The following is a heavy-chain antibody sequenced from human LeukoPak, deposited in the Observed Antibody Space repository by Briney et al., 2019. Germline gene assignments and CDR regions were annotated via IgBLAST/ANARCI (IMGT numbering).Heavy chain of an antibody. Sequence: SVKVSCKASGDTFSSYAISWVRQAPGQGLEWMGRIIPILGIANYAQKFQGRVTITADKSTSTAYMELSSLRSEDTAVYYCARDLWFGELLYYFDYWGQGTLVTVSS. CDR1: GDTFSSYA. D-gene: IGHD3-10*01. CDR3: ARDLWFGELLYYFDY. V-gene: IGHV1-69*04. CDR2: IIPILGIA. J-gene: IGHJ4*02.